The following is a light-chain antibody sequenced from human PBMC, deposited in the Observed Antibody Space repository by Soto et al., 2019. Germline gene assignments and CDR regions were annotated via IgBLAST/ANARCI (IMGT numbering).Light chain of an antibody. CDR2: EVS. J-gene: IGLJ1*01. Sequence: QSALTQPASVSGSPGQSITISCTGTSSDVGNYKYVSWYQQHPGKAPKLMIYEVSNRPSGVSNRFSGSKSGNTASPTISRLQAEDETDYYCFSYTSSGTYVFGTGTKLTVL. CDR3: FSYTSSGTYV. CDR1: SSDVGNYKY. V-gene: IGLV2-14*01.